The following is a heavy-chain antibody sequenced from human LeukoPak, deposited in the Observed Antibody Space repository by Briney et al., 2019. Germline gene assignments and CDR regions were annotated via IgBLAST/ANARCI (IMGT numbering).Heavy chain of an antibody. CDR1: GFTFSSYS. CDR3: ARDRETGGAFDI. J-gene: IGHJ3*02. CDR2: ISSSSSYI. V-gene: IGHV3-21*01. Sequence: PGGSLRLSCAASGFTFSSYSMNWVRQAPGKGLEWVSSISSSSSYIYYADSVKGRFTISRDNAKNSLYLQMNSLRAEDTAVYYCARDRETGGAFDIWGQGTMVTVSS. D-gene: IGHD1-1*01.